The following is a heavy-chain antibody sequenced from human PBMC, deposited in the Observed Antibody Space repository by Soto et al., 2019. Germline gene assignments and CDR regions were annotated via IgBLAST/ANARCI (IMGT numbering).Heavy chain of an antibody. V-gene: IGHV4-30-2*03. Sequence: SETLSLTCAVSGGYISGGYYSWSWIRQPPGKGLEWIGCIYNSGSTYYNPSLKSRVTISVDTSKNQFSLKLSSVTAADTAVYYCARHEPYSSTYNWFDPWGQGTLVTVSS. D-gene: IGHD6-13*01. J-gene: IGHJ5*02. CDR2: IYNSGST. CDR3: ARHEPYSSTYNWFDP. CDR1: GGYISGGYYS.